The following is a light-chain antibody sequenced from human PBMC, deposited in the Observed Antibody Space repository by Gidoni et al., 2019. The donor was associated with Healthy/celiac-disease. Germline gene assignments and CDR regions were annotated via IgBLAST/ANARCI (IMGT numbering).Light chain of an antibody. J-gene: IGKJ1*01. CDR1: QGISSY. V-gene: IGKV1-8*01. CDR2: AAS. Sequence: AIRITQSPSSLSASTGDRVTITCRASQGISSYLAWYQQKPGKAPKILIYAASTLQSGVPSRFSGSGSGTDFTLTISCLQSEDFATYYCQKYYSYPWTFGQGTKVEIK. CDR3: QKYYSYPWT.